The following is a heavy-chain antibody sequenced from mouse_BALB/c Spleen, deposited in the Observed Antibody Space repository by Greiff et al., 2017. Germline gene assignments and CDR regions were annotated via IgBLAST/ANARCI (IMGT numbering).Heavy chain of an antibody. CDR2: IWSGGST. J-gene: IGHJ2*01. V-gene: IGHV2-4-1*01. D-gene: IGHD1-1*01. CDR1: GFSLTSYG. CDR3: ARNNYYGSSPYFDY. Sequence: VKLMESGPGLVQPSQSLSITCTVSGFSLTSYGVHWVRQSPGKGLEWLGVIWSGGSTDYNAAFISRLSISKDNSKSQVFFKMNSLQADDTSIYYCARNNYYGSSPYFDYWGQGTTLTVSS.